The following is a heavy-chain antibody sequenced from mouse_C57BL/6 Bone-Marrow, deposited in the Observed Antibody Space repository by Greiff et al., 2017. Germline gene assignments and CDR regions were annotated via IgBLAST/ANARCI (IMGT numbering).Heavy chain of an antibody. Sequence: EVKLVESGGGLVQPGGSLKLSCAASGFTFSDYYMYWVRQTPEKRLEWVAYISNGGGSTYYPDTVKGRFTISRDNAKNTLYLQMSRLKSEDTDMYYCARCYYGSSNYFDYWGQGTTLTVSS. V-gene: IGHV5-12*01. CDR2: ISNGGGST. J-gene: IGHJ2*01. D-gene: IGHD1-1*01. CDR3: ARCYYGSSNYFDY. CDR1: GFTFSDYY.